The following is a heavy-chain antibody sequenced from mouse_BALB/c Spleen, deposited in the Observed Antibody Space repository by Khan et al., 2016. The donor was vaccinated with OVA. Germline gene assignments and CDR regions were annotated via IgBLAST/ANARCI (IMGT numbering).Heavy chain of an antibody. J-gene: IGHJ4*01. CDR1: GFSFTNYG. Sequence: QVQLKQSGPGLVAPSQSLSITCTISGFSFTNYGVHWVRQPPGKGLEWMVVIWSDGTTTYYSALKSRLTISKDNSKSQVIIKMDNVQTEDTAMYDCARQPCYHYYVMDYWGQGTSVTVSS. CDR3: ARQPCYHYYVMDY. CDR2: IWSDGTT. V-gene: IGHV2-6-1*01.